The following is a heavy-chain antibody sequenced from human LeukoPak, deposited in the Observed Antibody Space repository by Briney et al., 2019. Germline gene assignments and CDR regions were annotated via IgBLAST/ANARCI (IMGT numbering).Heavy chain of an antibody. CDR1: GYSISSGYY. Sequence: SETLSLTCTVSGYSISSGYYWGWIRQPPGKGLEWIGSIYHSGTTYYNPSLKSRVTISVDTSKNQFSLKLSSVTAADTAVYYCTRDRSALDTWGQGTMVTVSS. D-gene: IGHD3-9*01. CDR3: TRDRSALDT. J-gene: IGHJ3*01. CDR2: IYHSGTT. V-gene: IGHV4-38-2*02.